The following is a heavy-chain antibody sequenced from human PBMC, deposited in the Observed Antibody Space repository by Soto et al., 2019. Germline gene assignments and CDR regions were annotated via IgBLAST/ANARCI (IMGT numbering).Heavy chain of an antibody. CDR2: VSSSARTI. D-gene: IGHD3-3*01. CDR3: ARGTFRSLEYSPTFDQ. J-gene: IGHJ4*02. CDR1: GFTFNDYY. V-gene: IGHV3-11*01. Sequence: QVQLVESGGGLVKPGGALRLSCAASGFTFNDYYMSWIRQAPWEGLEWVSYVSSSARTIYYADSVKGRFTSSRDNAKNSLYLQMNSLRAEDTAVYYCARGTFRSLEYSPTFDQWGQGTLVTVSS.